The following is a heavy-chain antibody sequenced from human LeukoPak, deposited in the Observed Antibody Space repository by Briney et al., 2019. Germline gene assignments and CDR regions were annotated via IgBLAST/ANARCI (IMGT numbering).Heavy chain of an antibody. CDR1: GFTFSSYS. Sequence: GGSLRLSCAASGFTFSSYSMNWVRQAPGKGLEWVSYISSSSSTIYYADSVKGRFTISRDNAKNSLYLQMNSLRAEDTAVFYCARDYDDFWSGYYPHDAFDIWGQGTMVTVSS. CDR2: ISSSSSTI. J-gene: IGHJ3*02. CDR3: ARDYDDFWSGYYPHDAFDI. V-gene: IGHV3-48*04. D-gene: IGHD3-3*01.